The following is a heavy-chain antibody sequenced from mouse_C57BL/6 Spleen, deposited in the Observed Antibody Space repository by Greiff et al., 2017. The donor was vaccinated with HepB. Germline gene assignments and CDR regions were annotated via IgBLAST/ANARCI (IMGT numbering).Heavy chain of an antibody. D-gene: IGHD2-1*01. J-gene: IGHJ2*01. V-gene: IGHV1-64*01. CDR1: GYTFTSYW. CDR3: ARGERGNFYFDY. CDR2: IHPNSGST. Sequence: VQLQQPGAELVKPGASVKLSCKASGYTFTSYWTHWVKQRPGQGLEWIGMIHPNSGSTNYNEKFKSKATLTVDKSSSTAYMQLSSLTSEDSAVYYCARGERGNFYFDYWGQGTTLTVSS.